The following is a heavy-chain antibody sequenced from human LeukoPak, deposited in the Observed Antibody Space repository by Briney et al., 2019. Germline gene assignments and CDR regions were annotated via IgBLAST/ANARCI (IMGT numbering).Heavy chain of an antibody. CDR2: IYPGDSDT. CDR1: GYTFTDYW. D-gene: IGHD3-10*01. Sequence: MHGESLKISCKGSGYTFTDYWIGWVRQMPGKGLEWMGIIYPGDSDTRYTPSFQGQVTISADKSISTAYLQWSSLKPSDTAMYYCARRAEGFNRVFVCWGQGTLVTVSS. J-gene: IGHJ4*02. V-gene: IGHV5-51*01. CDR3: ARRAEGFNRVFVC.